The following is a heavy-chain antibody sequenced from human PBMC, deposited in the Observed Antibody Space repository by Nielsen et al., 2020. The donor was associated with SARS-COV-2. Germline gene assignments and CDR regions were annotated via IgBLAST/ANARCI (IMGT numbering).Heavy chain of an antibody. J-gene: IGHJ3*02. D-gene: IGHD1-26*01. Sequence: SMKISCAASGFTFDDYAMHWVRQAPGKGLEWVSGISWNSGSIGYAVSVKGRFTISRDNAKNSLYLQMNSLRAEDTALYYCTGELADAFDIWGQGTMVTVSS. CDR1: GFTFDDYA. V-gene: IGHV3-9*01. CDR2: ISWNSGSI. CDR3: TGELADAFDI.